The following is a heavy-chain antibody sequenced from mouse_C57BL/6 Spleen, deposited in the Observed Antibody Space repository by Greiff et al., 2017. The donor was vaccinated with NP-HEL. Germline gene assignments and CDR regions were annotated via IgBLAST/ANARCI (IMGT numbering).Heavy chain of an antibody. CDR1: GFNIKNTY. CDR3: AIMRFRTDYAMDY. D-gene: IGHD4-1*01. CDR2: IDPANGNT. Sequence: VQLQQSVAELVRPGASVKLSCTASGFNIKNTYMHWVKQRPEQGLEWIGRIDPANGNTKYAPKFQGKATITADTSSNTAYLQLRSLTSEDTAIYYCAIMRFRTDYAMDYWGQGTSVTVSS. V-gene: IGHV14-3*01. J-gene: IGHJ4*01.